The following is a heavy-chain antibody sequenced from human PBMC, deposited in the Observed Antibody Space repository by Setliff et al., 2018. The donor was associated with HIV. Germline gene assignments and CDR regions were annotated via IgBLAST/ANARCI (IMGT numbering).Heavy chain of an antibody. CDR1: GFTFSNYW. CDR2: IKQDGTEK. V-gene: IGHV3-7*01. J-gene: IGHJ4*02. D-gene: IGHD6-19*01. Sequence: LRLSCVASGFTFSNYWMSWVRQAPGKGLEWVANIKQDGTEKYYVDSVKGRFTISRDNAKSSLYLQMSSLRVEDTAVYYCVREWVAGESYWGQGTLVTVSS. CDR3: VREWVAGESY.